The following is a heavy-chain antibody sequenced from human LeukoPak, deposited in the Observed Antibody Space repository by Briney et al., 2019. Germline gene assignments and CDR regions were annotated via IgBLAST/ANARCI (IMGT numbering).Heavy chain of an antibody. J-gene: IGHJ4*02. CDR2: IKSKTDGGTT. D-gene: IGHD4-17*01. Sequence: GGSLRLSCAASGFTFSSYWMSWVRQAPGKGLEWVGRIKSKTDGGTTDYAAPVKGRFTISRDDSLYLQMNSLKTEDTAVYYCTTRGTTVTTRFDYWGQGTLVTVSS. V-gene: IGHV3-15*01. CDR3: TTRGTTVTTRFDY. CDR1: GFTFSSYW.